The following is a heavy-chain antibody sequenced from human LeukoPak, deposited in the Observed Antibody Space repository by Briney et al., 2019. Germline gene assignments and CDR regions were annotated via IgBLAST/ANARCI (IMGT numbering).Heavy chain of an antibody. CDR2: ISAYNGNT. CDR3: ARGGYYYGSGSYPPYYYGMDV. Sequence: VASVKVSCKASGYTFTSYYMHWVRQAPGQGLEWMGWISAYNGNTNYAQKLQGRVTMTTDTSTSTAYMELRSLRSDDTAVYYCARGGYYYGSGSYPPYYYGMDVWGQGTTVTVSS. D-gene: IGHD3-10*01. J-gene: IGHJ6*02. V-gene: IGHV1-18*04. CDR1: GYTFTSYY.